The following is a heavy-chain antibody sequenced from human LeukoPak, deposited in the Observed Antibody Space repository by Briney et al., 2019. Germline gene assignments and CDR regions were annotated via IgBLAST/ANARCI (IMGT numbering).Heavy chain of an antibody. CDR2: SSYSGST. CDR3: AREGSDWVFDY. CDR1: GGSFSSGTYY. J-gene: IGHJ4*02. Sequence: SQTLSLTCTVSGGSFSSGTYYWSWIRQRPGKGLEWIGCSSYSGSTYYNPSLKSRSTISVDTSKNQFSLNLISVTAADTAVYYCAREGSDWVFDYWGQGTLVTVSS. V-gene: IGHV4-31*03. D-gene: IGHD6-19*01.